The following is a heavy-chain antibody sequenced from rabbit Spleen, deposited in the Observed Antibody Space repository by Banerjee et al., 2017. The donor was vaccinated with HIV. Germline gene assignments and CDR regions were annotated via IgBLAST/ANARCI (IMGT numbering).Heavy chain of an antibody. J-gene: IGHJ4*01. CDR1: GFTLNNYW. CDR2: IDPIFGTT. Sequence: QLKESGGGLVQPGGSLKLSCKASGFTLNNYWMSWVRQAPGKGLEWIGYIDPIFGTTRYASWVNGRFTISSDNAQNTVDLQLNSLTAADTATYFCARGYADSSGLPTYYFNLWGQGTLVTVS. CDR3: ARGYADSSGLPTYYFNL. V-gene: IGHV1S7*01. D-gene: IGHD8-1*01.